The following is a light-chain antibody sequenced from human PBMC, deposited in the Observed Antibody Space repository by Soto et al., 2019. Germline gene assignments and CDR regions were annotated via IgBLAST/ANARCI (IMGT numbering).Light chain of an antibody. Sequence: DIQMTQSPSSLSASVGDRVTITCRASQSISTYLNWYQQKPGKAPNLLIYAAFSLQTGVPSRFSGSGSGTDFTLTISSLQPEDFAAYFCQQSYSTPRCTFGPGTKVEIK. CDR3: QQSYSTPRCT. CDR2: AAF. J-gene: IGKJ3*01. CDR1: QSISTY. V-gene: IGKV1-39*01.